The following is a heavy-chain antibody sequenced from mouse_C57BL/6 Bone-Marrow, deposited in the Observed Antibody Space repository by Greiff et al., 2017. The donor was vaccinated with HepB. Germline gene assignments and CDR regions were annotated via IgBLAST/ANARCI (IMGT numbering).Heavy chain of an antibody. CDR1: GYTFTDYE. CDR2: IDPETGGT. Sequence: QVQLQQSGAELVRPGASVTLSCKASGYTFTDYEMHWVKQTPVHGLEWIGAIDPETGGTAYNQKFKGKAILTADKSSSTAYMELRSLTSEDSAVYYCKGGYYGSSYGYWGQGTTLTVSS. D-gene: IGHD1-1*01. V-gene: IGHV1-15*01. J-gene: IGHJ2*01. CDR3: KGGYYGSSYGY.